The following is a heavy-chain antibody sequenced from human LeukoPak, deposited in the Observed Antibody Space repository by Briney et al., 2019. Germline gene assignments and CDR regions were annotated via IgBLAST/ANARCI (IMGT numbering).Heavy chain of an antibody. CDR3: ARGLVRYGYNYFDY. D-gene: IGHD5-18*01. CDR2: MNPNSGNT. CDR1: GYTFTSYD. J-gene: IGHJ4*02. Sequence: GASVKVSCKASGYTFTSYDINWVRQATGQGLEWMGWMNPNSGNTGYAQKFQGRVTMTRNTSISTAYMELSSLRSEDTAVYYCARGLVRYGYNYFDYWGQGTLVTVSS. V-gene: IGHV1-8*01.